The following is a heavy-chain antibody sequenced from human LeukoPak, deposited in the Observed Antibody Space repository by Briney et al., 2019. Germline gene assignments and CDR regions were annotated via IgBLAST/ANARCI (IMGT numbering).Heavy chain of an antibody. J-gene: IGHJ4*02. CDR3: AKDGGAFDY. D-gene: IGHD3-16*01. CDR2: ISYDGSNK. V-gene: IGHV3-30*18. Sequence: PGGSLRLSCAASGFTFSSYGMHWVRQAPGKGLEWVAVISYDGSNKYYADSVKGRFTISRDNSKNTLYLQMNSLRAEDTAVYYCAKDGGAFDYWAREPWSPSPQ. CDR1: GFTFSSYG.